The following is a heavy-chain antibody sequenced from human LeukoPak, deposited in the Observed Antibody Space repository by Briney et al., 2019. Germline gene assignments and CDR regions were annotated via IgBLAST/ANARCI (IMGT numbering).Heavy chain of an antibody. Sequence: GGSLRLSCAASGFTFSSYAMSWVRQAPGKGLEWVSAISGSGGSTYYADSVKGRFTISRDNSKNTLYLQMNSLRAEDTAVYYCAKDYYDILTGYYLFDYWGQGTRVSVSS. D-gene: IGHD3-9*01. CDR2: ISGSGGST. CDR3: AKDYYDILTGYYLFDY. V-gene: IGHV3-23*01. CDR1: GFTFSSYA. J-gene: IGHJ4*02.